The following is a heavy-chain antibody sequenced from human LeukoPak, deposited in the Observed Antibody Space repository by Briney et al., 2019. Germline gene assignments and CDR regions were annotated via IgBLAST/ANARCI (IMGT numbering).Heavy chain of an antibody. D-gene: IGHD2-2*02. CDR2: IYYNGNT. J-gene: IGHJ4*02. Sequence: SETLSLTCTVSGGSISSSTYYWVWIRQPPGKGLEWLGSIYYNGNTYYNPSLKSRVTISVDTSKDQFSLRLSSVTATDRAVYYCASSPGGYCSSASCYTGGYFDYWGQGSLVTVSS. CDR3: ASSPGGYCSSASCYTGGYFDY. V-gene: IGHV4-39*01. CDR1: GGSISSSTYY.